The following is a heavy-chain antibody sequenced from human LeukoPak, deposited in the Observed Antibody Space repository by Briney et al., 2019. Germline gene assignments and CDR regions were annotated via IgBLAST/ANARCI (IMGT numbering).Heavy chain of an antibody. J-gene: IGHJ4*02. Sequence: GGSLRLSCAASGFTFSSYAMHWVRQAPGKGLEWVAVISYDGSNKYYADSVKGRFTISRDNSKNTLYLQMNSLRAEDTAVYYCARPPAGISSGWLYFDYWGQGTLVTVSS. CDR1: GFTFSSYA. CDR3: ARPPAGISSGWLYFDY. V-gene: IGHV3-30*14. CDR2: ISYDGSNK. D-gene: IGHD6-19*01.